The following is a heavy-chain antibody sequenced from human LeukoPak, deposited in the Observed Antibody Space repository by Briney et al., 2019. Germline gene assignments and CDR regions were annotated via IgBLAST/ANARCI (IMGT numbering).Heavy chain of an antibody. CDR2: ISAYNGNT. D-gene: IGHD6-13*01. CDR1: GYAFTSYG. V-gene: IGHV1-18*01. Sequence: ASVKVSCKTSGYAFTSYGISWVRQAPGQGLEWMGWISAYNGNTNYAQKLQGRVTMTTDTSTSTAYMELRSLRSDDTAVYYCARDSSSWINWFDPWGQGTLVTVSS. J-gene: IGHJ5*02. CDR3: ARDSSSWINWFDP.